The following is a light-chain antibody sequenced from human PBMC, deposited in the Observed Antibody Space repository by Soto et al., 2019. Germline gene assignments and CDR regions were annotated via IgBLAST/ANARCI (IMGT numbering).Light chain of an antibody. CDR1: SSNIGSNY. V-gene: IGLV1-47*01. Sequence: HSVLTQPPSASGTPGQRVTISCSGSSSNIGSNYVYWFQQLPGTAPKLLIYRSDQRPSGVPDRFSGSKSGTSASLAISGLRSEDEADYYCAAWDCSLSGYVVFGGGTKLTVL. CDR3: AAWDCSLSGYVV. CDR2: RSD. J-gene: IGLJ2*01.